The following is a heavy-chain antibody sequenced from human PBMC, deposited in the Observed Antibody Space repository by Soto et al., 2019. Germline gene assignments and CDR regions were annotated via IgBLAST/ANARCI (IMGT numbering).Heavy chain of an antibody. CDR2: INWHSGSI. D-gene: IGHD1-1*01. J-gene: IGHJ1*01. V-gene: IGHV3-9*01. Sequence: DVQLVESGGGLVQPGRSLRLSCAASGFTFDDYAMHWVQQVPGKGLEWVSGINWHSGSIGYGDSVKGRFAISRDNAKNSLHLQMNSLSAEDTAFYYCVKDESINSHSRRFRHWGQGTLVTVSS. CDR3: VKDESINSHSRRFRH. CDR1: GFTFDDYA.